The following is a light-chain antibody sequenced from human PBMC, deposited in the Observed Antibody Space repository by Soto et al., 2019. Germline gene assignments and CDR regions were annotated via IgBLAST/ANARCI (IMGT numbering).Light chain of an antibody. CDR1: QSVSSY. Sequence: EIVLTQSPATLSLSPGERATLSCRASQSVSSYLAWYQQKPGQAPRLLIYDASNRATGIPARFSGSGPGTDFTLTISSLEPEDFAVYYCQQRSNWPTWTFGQGTKV. CDR2: DAS. J-gene: IGKJ1*01. CDR3: QQRSNWPTWT. V-gene: IGKV3-11*01.